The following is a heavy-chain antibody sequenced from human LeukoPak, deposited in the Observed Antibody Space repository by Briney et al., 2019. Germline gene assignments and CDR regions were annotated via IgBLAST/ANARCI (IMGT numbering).Heavy chain of an antibody. CDR1: GFTFSAYS. D-gene: IGHD3-22*01. V-gene: IGHV3-48*01. CDR2: ISSSSSTI. Sequence: GGSLRLSCAASGFTFSAYSMNWVRQAPGKGLEWVSYISSSSSTIYYADSVKGRFTISRDNAKNSLYLQMNSLRAEDTAVYYCARGSTYYDSSGQVPFDYWGQGTLVTVSS. J-gene: IGHJ4*02. CDR3: ARGSTYYDSSGQVPFDY.